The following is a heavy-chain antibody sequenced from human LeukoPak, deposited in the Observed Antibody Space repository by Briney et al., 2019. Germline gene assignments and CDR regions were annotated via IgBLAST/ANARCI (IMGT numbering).Heavy chain of an antibody. Sequence: PGGSLRLSCAASGFTFSSYEMNWVRQAPGKGLEWVSYISSSGSTIYYADSVKGRFTISRDNAKTSLYLQMNSLRAEDTAVYYCARHLSGITGYTYGRGIDYWGQGILVTVSS. V-gene: IGHV3-48*03. D-gene: IGHD5-18*01. CDR1: GFTFSSYE. CDR3: ARHLSGITGYTYGRGIDY. CDR2: ISSSGSTI. J-gene: IGHJ4*02.